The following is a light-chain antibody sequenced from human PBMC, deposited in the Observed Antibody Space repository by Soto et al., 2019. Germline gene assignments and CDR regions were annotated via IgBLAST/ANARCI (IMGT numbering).Light chain of an antibody. CDR1: HSLFDTPYKKTY. CDR3: HQYYSIPYT. Sequence: DLVLTQSPDSLAVSLGERATISCRSSHSLFDTPYKKTYLAWYQQRPGQPPKLLIYWASTRQSGVPDRFSGGGSATDFTLTISRLQAEDVAIYYCHQYYSIPYTFGQGTRLEI. CDR2: WAS. V-gene: IGKV4-1*01. J-gene: IGKJ2*01.